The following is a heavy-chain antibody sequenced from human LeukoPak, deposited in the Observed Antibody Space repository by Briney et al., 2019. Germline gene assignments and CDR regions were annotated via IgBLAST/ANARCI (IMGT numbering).Heavy chain of an antibody. CDR3: VHPPKCENDPVYFQN. J-gene: IGHJ1*01. Sequence: GGSLRHSCAASGFRFSRYGMHSVRQAPGKGLEWVALISYDESKKYNVDSVKGRFTLSRDTSKNTLYLQMNRQRPEDTAVYYCVHPPKCENDPVYFQNWGQGTLVAVPS. V-gene: IGHV3-30*03. CDR1: GFRFSRYG. D-gene: IGHD1-1*01. CDR2: ISYDESKK.